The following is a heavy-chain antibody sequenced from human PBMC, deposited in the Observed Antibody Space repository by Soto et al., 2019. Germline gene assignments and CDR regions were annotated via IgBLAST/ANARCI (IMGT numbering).Heavy chain of an antibody. V-gene: IGHV3-7*01. D-gene: IGHD2-2*01. CDR1: GFTFSGYW. Sequence: EVQLVESGGGLVQPGGSLRLSCAASGFTFSGYWMSWVRQAPGKGLEWVANIKQDGSEKYYVDSVKGRFTISRDNAKNSLYLLMNSLRAEDTAVYYCAKNNRYRSSTNCFVFDYWGQGTLVTVSS. J-gene: IGHJ4*02. CDR2: IKQDGSEK. CDR3: AKNNRYRSSTNCFVFDY.